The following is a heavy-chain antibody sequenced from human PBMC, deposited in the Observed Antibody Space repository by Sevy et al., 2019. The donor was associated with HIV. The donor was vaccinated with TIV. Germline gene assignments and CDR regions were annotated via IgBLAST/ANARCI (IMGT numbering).Heavy chain of an antibody. Sequence: GGSLRLSCAASGFPFSSYAMRWVRQAPGKGLEWVAAIGGSGVSTYYADSVKGRFTISRDNSKNTLYLQMNSLRAEDTAVNYGEKGPAAMVGDAFDFWGQGTMVTVSS. CDR3: EKGPAAMVGDAFDF. D-gene: IGHD5-18*01. V-gene: IGHV3-23*01. J-gene: IGHJ3*01. CDR1: GFPFSSYA. CDR2: IGGSGVST.